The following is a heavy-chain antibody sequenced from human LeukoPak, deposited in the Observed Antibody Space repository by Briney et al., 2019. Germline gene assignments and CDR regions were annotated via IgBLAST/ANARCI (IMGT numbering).Heavy chain of an antibody. V-gene: IGHV4-59*01. J-gene: IGHJ4*02. CDR2: IYCSGST. Sequence: PSETLSLTCTVSGGSISSYYWSWIRQPPGKGLEWIGYIYCSGSTNYNPSLKSRVTISVDTSKNQFSLKLSSVTAADTAVYYCARDAGRALFDYWGQGTLVTVSS. CDR3: ARDAGRALFDY. CDR1: GGSISSYY.